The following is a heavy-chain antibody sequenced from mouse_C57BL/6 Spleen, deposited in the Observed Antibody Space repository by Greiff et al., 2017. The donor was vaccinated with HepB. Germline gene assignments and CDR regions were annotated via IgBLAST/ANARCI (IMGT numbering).Heavy chain of an antibody. CDR2: ISNGGGST. CDR3: ARGPSDYFDY. J-gene: IGHJ2*01. CDR1: GFTFSDYY. Sequence: EVQLVESGGGLVQPGGSLKLSCAASGFTFSDYYMYWVRQTPEKRLEWVAYISNGGGSTYYPDTVKGRFTISRDNAKNTLYLQMSRLKSEDTAMYYCARGPSDYFDYWGQGTTLTVSS. V-gene: IGHV5-12*01.